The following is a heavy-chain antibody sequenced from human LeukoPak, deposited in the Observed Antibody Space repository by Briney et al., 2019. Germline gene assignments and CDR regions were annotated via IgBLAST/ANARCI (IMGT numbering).Heavy chain of an antibody. CDR3: ARPMYGGGIAAAGALFDY. V-gene: IGHV3-48*01. D-gene: IGHD6-13*01. CDR1: GFTFSSYS. Sequence: PGGSLRLSCAASGFTFSSYSMNWVRQAPGKGLEWVSYISSSSSTIYYADSVKGRFTISRDNAKNSLYLQMNSLRAEDTAVYYCARPMYGGGIAAAGALFDYWGQGTLVTVSS. J-gene: IGHJ4*02. CDR2: ISSSSSTI.